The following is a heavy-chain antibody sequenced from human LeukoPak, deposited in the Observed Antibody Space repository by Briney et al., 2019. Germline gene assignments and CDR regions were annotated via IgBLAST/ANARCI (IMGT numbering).Heavy chain of an antibody. CDR3: ASRDSSSWLFHY. CDR1: GGSISSSSSD. D-gene: IGHD6-13*01. CDR2: IYYSGST. J-gene: IGHJ4*02. Sequence: SETLSLTCTVSGGSISSSSSDWGWIRQPPGKWLEWIGSIYYSGSTSYNPSLKSRVTISVDTPKNQFSLKLSSVTAADTAVYYCASRDSSSWLFHYWGQGTLVTVSS. V-gene: IGHV4-39*07.